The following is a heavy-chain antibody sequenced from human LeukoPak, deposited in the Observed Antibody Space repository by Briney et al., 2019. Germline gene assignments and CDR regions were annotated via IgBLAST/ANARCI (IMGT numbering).Heavy chain of an antibody. CDR2: IYYSGST. Sequence: PSETLSLTCTVSGGSTSSYYWSWIRQPPGKGLEWIGYIYYSGSTNYNPSLKSRVTISVDTSKNQFSLKLSSVTAADTAVYYCARDSSGLYYFDYWGQGTLVTVSS. CDR3: ARDSSGLYYFDY. CDR1: GGSTSSYY. J-gene: IGHJ4*02. V-gene: IGHV4-59*01. D-gene: IGHD6-19*01.